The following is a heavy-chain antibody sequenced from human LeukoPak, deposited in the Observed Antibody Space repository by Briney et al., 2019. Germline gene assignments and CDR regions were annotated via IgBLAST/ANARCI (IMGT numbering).Heavy chain of an antibody. Sequence: GGSLRLSCAASGFTVYNYAMSWVRQAPGKGLEWVSLITGGGGSTDYADSVKGRFTISRDNSKNTLYLQMNSLRAEDTAVYYCGGHYYDSSGSYGDYYGMDVWGQGTTVTVSS. CDR3: GGHYYDSSGSYGDYYGMDV. D-gene: IGHD3-22*01. CDR1: GFTVYNYA. J-gene: IGHJ6*02. CDR2: ITGGGGST. V-gene: IGHV3-23*01.